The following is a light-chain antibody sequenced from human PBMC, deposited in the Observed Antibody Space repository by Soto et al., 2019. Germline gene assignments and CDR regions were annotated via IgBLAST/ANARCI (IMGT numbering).Light chain of an antibody. J-gene: IGLJ2*01. V-gene: IGLV2-23*02. Sequence: SCTGTSSDVGSYNLVSWYQQHPGKAPKLMIYEVSKRPSGVSNRFSGSKSGNTASPTISGLQAEDEADYYCCSYAGSSTLVFGGGTKVTVL. CDR3: CSYAGSSTLV. CDR1: SSDVGSYNL. CDR2: EVS.